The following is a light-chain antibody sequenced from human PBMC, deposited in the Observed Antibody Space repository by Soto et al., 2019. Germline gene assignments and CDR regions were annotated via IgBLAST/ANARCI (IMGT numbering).Light chain of an antibody. Sequence: QSALTQPRSVSGSPGPSVTISCTGTSSDVGGYNYVSWYQQHPGKAPKLMIHDVSKRPSGVPDRFSGSKSGNTASLTISGLQAEDEADYYCCSYAGTYTLVFGGGTKVTVL. CDR3: CSYAGTYTLV. J-gene: IGLJ2*01. CDR2: DVS. V-gene: IGLV2-11*01. CDR1: SSDVGGYNY.